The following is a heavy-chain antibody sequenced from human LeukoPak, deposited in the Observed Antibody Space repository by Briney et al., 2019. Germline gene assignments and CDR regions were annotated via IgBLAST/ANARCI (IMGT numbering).Heavy chain of an antibody. J-gene: IGHJ3*02. V-gene: IGHV4-59*01. D-gene: IGHD5-24*01. CDR1: GGSISSLY. Sequence: PSETLSLTCSVSGGSISSLYWSWIRQPPGKGLEWIGYIYYSGSTNYNPSLKSRVTISVDTSKNQFSLKLSSVTAADTAVYYCAGRLWRRDGYNLSAFDIWGQGTMVTVSS. CDR3: AGRLWRRDGYNLSAFDI. CDR2: IYYSGST.